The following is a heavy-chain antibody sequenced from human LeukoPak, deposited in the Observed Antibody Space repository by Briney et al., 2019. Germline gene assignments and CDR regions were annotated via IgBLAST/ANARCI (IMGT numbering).Heavy chain of an antibody. D-gene: IGHD2-15*01. CDR3: AKGGGTSPSYYMDV. CDR2: IIGGGGAT. J-gene: IGHJ6*03. V-gene: IGHV3-23*01. Sequence: GGSLRLSFAASGFAFSNYAMSWVRQAPGKGRGWVSFIIGGGGATYYSDSVRGRVSISRDNSKNTLYLQMDTLRAGDTALYYCAKGGGTSPSYYMDVWGKGTPVTVSS. CDR1: GFAFSNYA.